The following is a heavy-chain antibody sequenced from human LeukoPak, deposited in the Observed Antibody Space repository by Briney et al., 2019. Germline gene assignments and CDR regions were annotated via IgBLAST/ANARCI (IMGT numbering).Heavy chain of an antibody. J-gene: IGHJ4*02. Sequence: ASVKVSCKASGYTFTSYYMHWVRQAPGQGLEWMGIINPSGGSTSYAQKFQGRVTMTRDTSTSTVYMGLSSLRSEDTAVYYCARGPRLVVITPYFDYWGQGTLVTVSS. D-gene: IGHD3-22*01. CDR2: INPSGGST. CDR3: ARGPRLVVITPYFDY. V-gene: IGHV1-46*01. CDR1: GYTFTSYY.